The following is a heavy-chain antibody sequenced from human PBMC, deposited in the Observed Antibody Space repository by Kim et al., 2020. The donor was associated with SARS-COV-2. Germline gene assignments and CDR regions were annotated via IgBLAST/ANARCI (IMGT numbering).Heavy chain of an antibody. D-gene: IGHD2-8*01. V-gene: IGHV5-51*01. CDR2: IYPGDSDT. Sequence: GESLQISCKGSGYSFTSYWIGWVRQMPGKGLAWMGIIYPGDSDTRYSPSFQGQVTISADKSISTAYLQWSSLKASDTAMYYCARRGDCTNGVCNDYYGMDVWGQGTTVTVSS. CDR3: ARRGDCTNGVCNDYYGMDV. J-gene: IGHJ6*02. CDR1: GYSFTSYW.